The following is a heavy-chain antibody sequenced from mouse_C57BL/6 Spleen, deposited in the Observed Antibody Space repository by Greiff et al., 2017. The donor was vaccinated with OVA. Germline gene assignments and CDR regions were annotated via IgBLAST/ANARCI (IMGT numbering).Heavy chain of an antibody. V-gene: IGHV1-26*01. Sequence: EVQLQQSGPELVKPGASVKISCKASGYTFTDYYMNWVKQSHGKSLEWIGDINPNNGGTSYNQKFKGKATLTVDKSSSTAYMELRSLTSEDSAVYYCATTVVAHYFDYWGEGTTLTVSS. J-gene: IGHJ2*01. CDR3: ATTVVAHYFDY. D-gene: IGHD1-1*01. CDR1: GYTFTDYY. CDR2: INPNNGGT.